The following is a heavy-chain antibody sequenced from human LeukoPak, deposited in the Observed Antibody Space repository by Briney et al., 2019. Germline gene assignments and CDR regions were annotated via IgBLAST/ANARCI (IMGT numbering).Heavy chain of an antibody. CDR2: INPNSGGT. Sequence: GASVKVSCKASGYTFTGDYMHWVRQAPGQGLEWMGRINPNSGGTNYAQKFQGRVTMTRDTSISTAYMELSRLRSDDTAVYYCARDRRDILTGYSPYYYYYMDVWGKGTTVTVSS. D-gene: IGHD3-9*01. V-gene: IGHV1-2*06. CDR1: GYTFTGDY. J-gene: IGHJ6*03. CDR3: ARDRRDILTGYSPYYYYYMDV.